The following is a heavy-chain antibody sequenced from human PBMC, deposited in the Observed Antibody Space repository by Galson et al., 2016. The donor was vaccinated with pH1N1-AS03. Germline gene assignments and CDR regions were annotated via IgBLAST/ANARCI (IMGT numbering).Heavy chain of an antibody. CDR2: ISYSSTYI. Sequence: SLRLSCAASGFTFSTYTMKWVRQAPGKGLEWVSSISYSSTYIHYAGSVKGRFTISRDNAKNSLYLQMNDLRADDTALYYCVRLVDCGAPETADYWGQGTLVTFSS. V-gene: IGHV3-21*01. CDR3: VRLVDCGAPETADY. CDR1: GFTFSTYT. D-gene: IGHD4-17*01. J-gene: IGHJ4*02.